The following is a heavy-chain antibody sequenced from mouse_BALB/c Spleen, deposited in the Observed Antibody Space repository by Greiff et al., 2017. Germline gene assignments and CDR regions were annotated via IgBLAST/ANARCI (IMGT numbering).Heavy chain of an antibody. V-gene: IGHV5-6-4*01. CDR2: ISSGGSYT. CDR3: TRDEYGNYFDY. J-gene: IGHJ2*01. CDR1: GFTFSSYT. Sequence: EVQLVESGGGLVKPGGSLKLSCAASGFTFSSYTMSWVRQTPEKRLEWVATISSGGSYTYYPDSVKGRFTISRDNAKNTLYLQMSSLKSEDTAMYYCTRDEYGNYFDYWGQGTTLTVSS. D-gene: IGHD2-10*02.